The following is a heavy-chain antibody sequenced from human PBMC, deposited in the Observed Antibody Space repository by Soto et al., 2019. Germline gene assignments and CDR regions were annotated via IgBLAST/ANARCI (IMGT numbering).Heavy chain of an antibody. CDR2: ISYSGST. Sequence: SETLSLTCTVSGGSISRDYWSWIRQPPGKGLEWIGYISYSGSTNYNPSLKSRVTMSVDTSKSQFSLKLNSVTAADTAVYYCARFDCSSGSCYFDYWGQGTLVTVSS. J-gene: IGHJ4*02. V-gene: IGHV4-59*01. CDR3: ARFDCSSGSCYFDY. D-gene: IGHD2-15*01. CDR1: GGSISRDY.